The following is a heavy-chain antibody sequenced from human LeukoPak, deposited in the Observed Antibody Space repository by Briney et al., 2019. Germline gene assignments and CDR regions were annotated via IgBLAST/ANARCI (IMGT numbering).Heavy chain of an antibody. J-gene: IGHJ3*02. CDR2: FKSKVAGGTT. D-gene: IGHD1-26*01. V-gene: IGHV3-15*01. CDR3: TRGAPQADVFDI. CDR1: GFTFSVTW. Sequence: GGSLRLSCAASGFTFSVTWMSWVRQAPGRGLEWVGRFKSKVAGGTTDYAAPVAGRFTISRDDSKNMLYLQMNSLKTEDTGVYYCTRGAPQADVFDIWGQGTMVIVSS.